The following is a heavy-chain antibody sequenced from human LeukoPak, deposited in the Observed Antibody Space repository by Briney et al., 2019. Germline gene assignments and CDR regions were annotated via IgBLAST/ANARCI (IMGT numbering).Heavy chain of an antibody. J-gene: IGHJ4*02. D-gene: IGHD1-26*01. Sequence: SETLSLTCAVYGGSFSGYYWSWIRQPPGKGLEWIGEINHSGSTNYNPSLKSRVTISVDTSKNQFSLKLSSVTAADTAVYYCARHYLGGNYPDYFNHWGQGTLVTVSS. CDR2: INHSGST. CDR3: ARHYLGGNYPDYFNH. V-gene: IGHV4-34*01. CDR1: GGSFSGYY.